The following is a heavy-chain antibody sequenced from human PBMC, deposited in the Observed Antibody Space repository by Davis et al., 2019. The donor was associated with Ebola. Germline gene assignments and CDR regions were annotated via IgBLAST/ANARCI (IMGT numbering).Heavy chain of an antibody. Sequence: MPSETLSLTCTVSGGSIISSSSYWGWIRQPPRKGLEWIGSIYYSGITYYNPSLKSRVTISVDTSKNQFSLKLSSVTATDTAVYYCARDDTRITMIVVAYDAFDIWGQGTMVTVSS. CDR1: GGSIISSSSY. CDR3: ARDDTRITMIVVAYDAFDI. CDR2: IYYSGIT. D-gene: IGHD3-22*01. V-gene: IGHV4-39*02. J-gene: IGHJ3*02.